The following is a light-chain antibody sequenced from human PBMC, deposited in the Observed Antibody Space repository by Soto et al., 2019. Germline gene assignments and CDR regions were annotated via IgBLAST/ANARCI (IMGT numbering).Light chain of an antibody. V-gene: IGLV1-47*02. CDR1: SSNIGSNY. Sequence: QLVLTQPPSASGTPGQRVTISCSGSSSNIGSNYVYWYQQLPGTAPKLLIYSNNQRPSGVPDRFSGSKSGTSASLAISGLRSEDEADYYCAAWDDSLSGVVFGGGTKLTVI. CDR3: AAWDDSLSGVV. CDR2: SNN. J-gene: IGLJ3*02.